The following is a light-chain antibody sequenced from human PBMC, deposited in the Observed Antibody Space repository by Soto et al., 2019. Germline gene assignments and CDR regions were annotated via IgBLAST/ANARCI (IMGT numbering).Light chain of an antibody. V-gene: IGKV2-24*01. CDR3: TQATQYPHT. CDR1: QSLVHVDGNTY. J-gene: IGKJ2*01. Sequence: VLTQSPLPSPVTLGQPASIACRSSQSLVHVDGNTYLSWLHQRPGQPPRLLIHQISDRLSGVPDRFSGSGAGTDFTLKISRVEAEDVGVYYCTQATQYPHTFGQGTKLEIK. CDR2: QIS.